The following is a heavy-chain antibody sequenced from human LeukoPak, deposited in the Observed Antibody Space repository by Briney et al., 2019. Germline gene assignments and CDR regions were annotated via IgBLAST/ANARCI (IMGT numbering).Heavy chain of an antibody. Sequence: GRSLRLSCAASGFTFSSYAMHWVRQAPGKGLEWVAGISYDASNKYYADSVKGRFTISRDNSKNTLSLQMNSLRAEDTAVYYCARDPCDSSGYPMGYWGQGTLVTVSS. CDR2: ISYDASNK. V-gene: IGHV3-30-3*01. J-gene: IGHJ4*02. CDR1: GFTFSSYA. CDR3: ARDPCDSSGYPMGY. D-gene: IGHD3-22*01.